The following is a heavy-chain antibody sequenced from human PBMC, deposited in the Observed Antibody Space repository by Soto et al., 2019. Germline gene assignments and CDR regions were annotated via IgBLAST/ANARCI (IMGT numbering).Heavy chain of an antibody. V-gene: IGHV1-69*01. J-gene: IGHJ4*02. CDR1: GGTFSSYA. CDR3: ARVPTSGGYILY. CDR2: IIPNFGTA. Sequence: QVQLVQSGAEVKKPGSSVKVSCKASGGTFSSYAISWVQQAPGQGLEWMGGIIPNFGTAHYAQKFQGRVTITADESTSTAYMELSSLRSEDTAVYYSARVPTSGGYILYWGQGTLVTVSS. D-gene: IGHD5-18*01.